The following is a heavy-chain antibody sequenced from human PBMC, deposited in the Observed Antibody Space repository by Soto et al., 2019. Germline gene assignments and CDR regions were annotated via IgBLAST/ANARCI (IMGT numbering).Heavy chain of an antibody. J-gene: IGHJ5*02. Sequence: SETLSLTCTVSGGSISSYYWSWFRLPPGKGLEWIGSIYYSGSTYYNPSLKSRVTISVDTSKNQFSLKLSSVTAADTAVYYCARQWFGELSLPNWFDPWGQGTLVTVSS. D-gene: IGHD3-10*01. CDR1: GGSISSYY. CDR3: ARQWFGELSLPNWFDP. V-gene: IGHV4-39*01. CDR2: IYYSGST.